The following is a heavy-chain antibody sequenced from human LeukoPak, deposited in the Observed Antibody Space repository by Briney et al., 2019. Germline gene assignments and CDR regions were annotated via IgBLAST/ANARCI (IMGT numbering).Heavy chain of an antibody. V-gene: IGHV4-39*07. CDR3: ARGFNAFDI. Sequence: SETLSLTCTVSGGSISSSSYYWGWIRQPPGKGLEWIGSIYYSGSTYYNPSLKSRVTISVDTSKNQFSLKLSSVTAADTAVYYCARGFNAFDIWGQGTMVTVSS. CDR2: IYYSGST. CDR1: GGSISSSSYY. J-gene: IGHJ3*02.